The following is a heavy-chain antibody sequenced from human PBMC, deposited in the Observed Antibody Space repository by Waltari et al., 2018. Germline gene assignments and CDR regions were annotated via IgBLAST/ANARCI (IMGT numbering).Heavy chain of an antibody. D-gene: IGHD2-2*01. CDR1: GYTFTGYY. CDR2: INPNSGGT. J-gene: IGHJ5*02. V-gene: IGHV1-2*02. CDR3: ARGYCSSTGCPDRDNWFDP. Sequence: QVQLVQSGAEVKKPGASVKVSCKASGYTFTGYYMHWVRQAPGQGLEWMGWINPNSGGTNSAQKFQGRVTMTRDTSISTAYMELSRLRSDDTAVYYCARGYCSSTGCPDRDNWFDPWGQGTLVTVSS.